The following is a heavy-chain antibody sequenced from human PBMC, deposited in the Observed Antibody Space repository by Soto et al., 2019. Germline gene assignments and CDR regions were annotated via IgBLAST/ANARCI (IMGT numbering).Heavy chain of an antibody. CDR2: IYFSGCT. Sequence: LSLTCTVSGDSISRSRYAWGWIRQPPGKGLEWIGSIYFSGCTYFSPSLKSRVTISVDTSKYQFSLKLSSVTAADTAVYYCARLRIAVAAYFEYWSQGTLVTVSS. D-gene: IGHD6-19*01. V-gene: IGHV4-39*01. J-gene: IGHJ4*02. CDR3: ARLRIAVAAYFEY. CDR1: GDSISRSRYA.